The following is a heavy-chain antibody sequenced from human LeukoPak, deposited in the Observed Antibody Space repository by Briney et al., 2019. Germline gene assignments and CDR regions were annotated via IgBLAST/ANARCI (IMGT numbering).Heavy chain of an antibody. CDR1: GFTFSSYS. CDR3: AKDSRDTIFGVVNDY. CDR2: ISSSSSYI. D-gene: IGHD3-3*01. V-gene: IGHV3-21*04. J-gene: IGHJ4*02. Sequence: GGSLRLSWAASGFTFSSYSMNWVRQAPGKGLEWVSSISSSSSYIYYADSVKGRFTISRDNAKNSLYLQMNSLRAEDTAVYYCAKDSRDTIFGVVNDYWGQGTLVTVSS.